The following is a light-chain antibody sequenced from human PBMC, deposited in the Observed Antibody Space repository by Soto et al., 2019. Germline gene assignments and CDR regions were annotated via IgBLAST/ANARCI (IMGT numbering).Light chain of an antibody. CDR3: QQYDNYPLT. Sequence: DIQMTQSPSTLSASVGDRVTITCRASQNIERWLAWYQQKPGKAPKFLIYDASILQSGVPSRFSDSGSGTEFTLTISNLQPDDFATYYCQQYDNYPLTFGGGTKVDIK. CDR2: DAS. J-gene: IGKJ4*01. V-gene: IGKV1-5*01. CDR1: QNIERW.